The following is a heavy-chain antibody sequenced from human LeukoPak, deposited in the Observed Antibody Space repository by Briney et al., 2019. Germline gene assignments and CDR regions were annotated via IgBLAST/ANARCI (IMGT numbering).Heavy chain of an antibody. CDR2: INGDGSVN. CDR1: GFSFSSSW. D-gene: IGHD1-1*01. CDR3: AKGFYNDAIFDY. J-gene: IGHJ4*02. V-gene: IGHV3-7*01. Sequence: GESLRLSCAGSGFSFSSSWMYWVRQAPGKGLEWVANINGDGSVNHYADSVRGRFTISRDNAKNSLYLQMNSLRAEDTAVFYCAKGFYNDAIFDYWGQGTLVTVSS.